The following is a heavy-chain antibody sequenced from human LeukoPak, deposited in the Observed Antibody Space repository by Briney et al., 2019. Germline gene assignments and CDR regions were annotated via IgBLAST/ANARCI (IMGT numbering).Heavy chain of an antibody. J-gene: IGHJ4*02. CDR2: ISGSGGST. V-gene: IGHV3-23*01. CDR3: AKDRTYYYDSSGSHFDY. Sequence: GGSLRLSCAASGFTFSNYAMSWVRQAPGKGLEWVSAISGSGGSTYYADSVKGRFTISRDNSKNTLYLQMNSLRAEDTAVYYCAKDRTYYYDSSGSHFDYWGQGTLVTVSS. D-gene: IGHD3-22*01. CDR1: GFTFSNYA.